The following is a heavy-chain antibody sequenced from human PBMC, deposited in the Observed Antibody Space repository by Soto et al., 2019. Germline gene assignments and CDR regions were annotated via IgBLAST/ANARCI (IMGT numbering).Heavy chain of an antibody. J-gene: IGHJ5*02. CDR3: ARYCPKPQGDSWFDP. Sequence: SETLSLTCAVTGASISSGGCSWSWIRQPPGKGLEWIGYMSHRGKSYYNPSLKSRVSLLVDKSNNQFSLSLTSVTAADSALYLCARYCPKPQGDSWFDPWGQGTQVTVSS. D-gene: IGHD2-8*01. CDR1: GASISSGGCS. V-gene: IGHV4-30-2*01. CDR2: MSHRGKS.